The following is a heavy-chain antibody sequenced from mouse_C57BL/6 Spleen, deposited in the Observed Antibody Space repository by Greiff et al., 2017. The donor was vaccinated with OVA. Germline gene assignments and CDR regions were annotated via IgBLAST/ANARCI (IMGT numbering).Heavy chain of an antibody. Sequence: DVKLVESGGGLVKPGGSLKLSCAASGFTFSDYGMHWVRQAPEKGLEWVASFSSGSSTIYYADTVKGRFTISRDKAKNTLFLQMTSLRSEDTAMYYCAREVTTTGFAYWGQGTLVTVSA. CDR2: FSSGSSTI. CDR1: GFTFSDYG. CDR3: AREVTTTGFAY. V-gene: IGHV5-17*01. D-gene: IGHD2-2*01. J-gene: IGHJ3*01.